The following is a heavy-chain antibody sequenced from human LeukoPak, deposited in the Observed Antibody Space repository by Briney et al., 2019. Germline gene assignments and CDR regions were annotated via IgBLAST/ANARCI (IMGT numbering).Heavy chain of an antibody. CDR3: ARVDTATTLFPF. CDR1: GFTFSNYW. CDR2: INSDGSST. D-gene: IGHD4-17*01. V-gene: IGHV3-74*01. J-gene: IGHJ4*02. Sequence: GGSLRLSCAASGFTFSNYWMHWVRHAPGKGLVWVSRINSDGSSTNYADSVKGRFTISRDNAKNTLYPQMNSLRADDTGMYYCARVDTATTLFPFWGQGTLVTVSS.